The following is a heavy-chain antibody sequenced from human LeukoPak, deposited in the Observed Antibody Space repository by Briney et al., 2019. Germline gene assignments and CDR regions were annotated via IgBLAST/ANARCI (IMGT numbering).Heavy chain of an antibody. CDR3: TGSASLDY. CDR2: ISSNGGTT. Sequence: PGGSLRLSCSASGFTFSSSAMHWVRQAPGKGLEYVSAISSNGGTTYYANSVRGRFTVSRDNSKNTLYLQMSSLRTEDTAVYYCTGSASLDYWGQGTLVTVSS. V-gene: IGHV3-64D*06. D-gene: IGHD3-10*01. J-gene: IGHJ4*02. CDR1: GFTFSSSA.